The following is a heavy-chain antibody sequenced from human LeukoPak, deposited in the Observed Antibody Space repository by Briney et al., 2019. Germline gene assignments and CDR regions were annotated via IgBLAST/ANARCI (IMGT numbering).Heavy chain of an antibody. D-gene: IGHD2-2*01. Sequence: SVKVSCKASGGTFSSYAISWVRQAPGQGLEWMGRIIPILGIANYAQKFQGRVTITADKSTSTAYMELSSLRSEDTAVYYCARDPLLVVPAATPYYYYGMDVWGQGTTVTVSS. CDR3: ARDPLLVVPAATPYYYYGMDV. J-gene: IGHJ6*02. CDR1: GGTFSSYA. CDR2: IIPILGIA. V-gene: IGHV1-69*04.